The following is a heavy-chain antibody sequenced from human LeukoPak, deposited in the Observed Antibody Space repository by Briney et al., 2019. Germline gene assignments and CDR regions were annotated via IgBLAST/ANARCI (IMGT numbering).Heavy chain of an antibody. J-gene: IGHJ6*02. CDR1: GFTFSSYE. CDR2: IASGGGANR. D-gene: IGHD2/OR15-2a*01. CDR3: TRIGTTTRGPAGLDV. V-gene: IGHV3-48*03. Sequence: GGSLRLSCAASGFTFSSYEMNWVRQAPGKGLEWVSYIASGGGANRFYSESVKGRFTISRDNAKNSLYLHMDSLRAEDTGVYYCTRIGTTTRGPAGLDVWGQGTTVTVSS.